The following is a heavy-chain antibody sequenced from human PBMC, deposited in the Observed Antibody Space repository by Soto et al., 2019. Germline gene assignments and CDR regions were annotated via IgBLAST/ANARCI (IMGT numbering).Heavy chain of an antibody. CDR2: IKDDGGDE. CDR1: GFTFSPYW. CDR3: AGGSGWISDT. J-gene: IGHJ5*02. D-gene: IGHD6-19*01. V-gene: IGHV3-7*05. Sequence: EVQLVESGGGLVQPGGSLRLSCAASGFTFSPYWMSWVRQAPGKGLEWVAIIKDDGGDELYLEAVRGRFTISRDNAKKSRYLAMYSLRVEDTAVYYCAGGSGWISDTWGQGTLVTVSS.